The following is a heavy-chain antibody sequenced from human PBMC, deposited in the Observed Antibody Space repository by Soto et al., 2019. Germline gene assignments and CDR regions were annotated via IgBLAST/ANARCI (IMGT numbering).Heavy chain of an antibody. V-gene: IGHV1-8*01. D-gene: IGHD1-26*01. Sequence: QAQLVQSGAEVKKPGASVKVSCKASGYTFTGYDINWVRQATGQGLEWMGWMNPHSGHTGYAQNFQGRITMTRDNSLTTADMELTSLRDDVSAVYYWAGEKVGTTGIDFWGQGTLVTVSS. CDR3: AGEKVGTTGIDF. J-gene: IGHJ4*02. CDR2: MNPHSGHT. CDR1: GYTFTGYD.